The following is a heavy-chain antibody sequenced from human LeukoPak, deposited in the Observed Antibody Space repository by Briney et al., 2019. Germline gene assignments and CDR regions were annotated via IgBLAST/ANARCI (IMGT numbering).Heavy chain of an antibody. CDR2: IIPILGIA. J-gene: IGHJ4*02. D-gene: IGHD1-26*01. Sequence: SVKVSCKASGGTFSSYTISWVRQTPGQGLEWMGRIIPILGIANYAQKFQGRVTITADKSTSTAYMELSSLRSEDTAVYYCASSLSGSYASDYWGQGTLVTVSS. CDR3: ASSLSGSYASDY. CDR1: GGTFSSYT. V-gene: IGHV1-69*02.